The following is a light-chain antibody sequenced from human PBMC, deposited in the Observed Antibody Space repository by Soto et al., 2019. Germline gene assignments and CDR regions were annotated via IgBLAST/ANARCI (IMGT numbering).Light chain of an antibody. CDR1: SSNIGTHS. Sequence: QSVLTQPPSASGTPGQGVTISCSGSSSNIGTHSVNWFQQLPGTAPKLLIYNNNQRPSGVPDRFSGAKSGTSASLAISGLQSEDEADYYCATWDDSLYGWVFGGGTKLTVL. CDR2: NNN. CDR3: ATWDDSLYGWV. J-gene: IGLJ3*02. V-gene: IGLV1-44*01.